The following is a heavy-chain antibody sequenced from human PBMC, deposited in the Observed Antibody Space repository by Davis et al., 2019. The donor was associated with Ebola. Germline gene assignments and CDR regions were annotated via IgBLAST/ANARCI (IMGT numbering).Heavy chain of an antibody. CDR1: GFTFSNYD. CDR3: ARERGWGEDAFDI. V-gene: IGHV3-13*05. D-gene: IGHD3-16*01. CDR2: IGITGDP. J-gene: IGHJ3*02. Sequence: GGSLRLSCAASGFTFSNYDMHWVRQPAGKGLEWVAGIGITGDPLYPGSVGSVKGRFTISRENAKNSLYLQMDSLRAGDTAVYYCARERGWGEDAFDIWGQGTVVTVSS.